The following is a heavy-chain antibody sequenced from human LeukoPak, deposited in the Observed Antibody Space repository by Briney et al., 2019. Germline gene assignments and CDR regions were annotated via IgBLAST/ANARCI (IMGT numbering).Heavy chain of an antibody. D-gene: IGHD3-22*01. CDR1: GGSISSSRYY. Sequence: TSETLSLTCTVSGGSISSSRYYWGWIRQPPGEGLEWIATIYYNGDTYYNPSLKSRVTTSVDTSRNHFSLRLSSVTAADTAVYYCATTYYYDSSGYSPFSFDYWGQGTLVTVSS. CDR2: IYYNGDT. V-gene: IGHV4-39*02. J-gene: IGHJ4*02. CDR3: ATTYYYDSSGYSPFSFDY.